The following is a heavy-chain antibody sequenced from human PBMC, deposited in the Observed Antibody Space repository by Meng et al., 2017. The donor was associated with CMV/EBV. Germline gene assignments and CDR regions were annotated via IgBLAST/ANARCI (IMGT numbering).Heavy chain of an antibody. V-gene: IGHV3-21*01. CDR3: ARNYVPAAISGDAFDI. J-gene: IGHJ3*02. D-gene: IGHD2-2*01. CDR2: ISSSSSYI. CDR1: GFTFSSYS. Sequence: GGSLRLSCAASGFTFSSYSMNWVRQAPGKGLEWVLSISSSSSYIYYADSVKGRFTISRDNAKNSLYLQMNSLRAEDTAVYYCARNYVPAAISGDAFDIWGQGTMVTVSS.